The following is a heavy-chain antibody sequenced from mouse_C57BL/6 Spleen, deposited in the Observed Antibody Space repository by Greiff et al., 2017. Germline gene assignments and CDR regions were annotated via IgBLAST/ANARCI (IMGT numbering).Heavy chain of an antibody. D-gene: IGHD2-4*01. Sequence: VQLQQPGTELVKPGASVKLSCKASGYTFTSYWMHWVKQRPGQGLEWIGNINPSNGGTNYNEQFKSKATLTVDKSSSTAYMQLSSLTSEDSAVYYGARIDYDYDGEVLVYAMDYWGQGTSVTVSA. V-gene: IGHV1-53*01. CDR3: ARIDYDYDGEVLVYAMDY. CDR1: GYTFTSYW. CDR2: INPSNGGT. J-gene: IGHJ4*01.